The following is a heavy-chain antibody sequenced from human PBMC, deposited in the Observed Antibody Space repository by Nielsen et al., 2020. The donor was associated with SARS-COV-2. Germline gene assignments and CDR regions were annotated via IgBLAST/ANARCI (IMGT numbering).Heavy chain of an antibody. Sequence: VRQAPGKGLEWVAVISYDGSNKYYADSVKGRFTISRDNSKNTLYLQMNSLRAEGTAVYYCAKDLRSSSWGRYYYYYGMDVWGQGTTVTVSS. CDR2: ISYDGSNK. V-gene: IGHV3-30*18. D-gene: IGHD6-13*01. J-gene: IGHJ6*02. CDR3: AKDLRSSSWGRYYYYYGMDV.